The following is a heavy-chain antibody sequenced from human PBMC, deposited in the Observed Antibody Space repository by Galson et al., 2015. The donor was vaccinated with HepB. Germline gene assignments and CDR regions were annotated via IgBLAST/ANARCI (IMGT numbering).Heavy chain of an antibody. V-gene: IGHV3-23*01. J-gene: IGHJ4*02. CDR2: ISGSGGST. CDR1: GFTFSSYA. D-gene: IGHD2-15*01. Sequence: SLRLSCAASGFTFSSYAMSWVRQAPGKGLEWVSAISGSGGSTYYADSVKGRFTISRDNSKNTLYLQMNSLRAEDTAVYYCAKRFRASPASPDFDYWGQGTLVTVSS. CDR3: AKRFRASPASPDFDY.